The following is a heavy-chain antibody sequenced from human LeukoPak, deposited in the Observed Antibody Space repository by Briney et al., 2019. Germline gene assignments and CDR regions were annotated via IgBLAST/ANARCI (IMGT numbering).Heavy chain of an antibody. V-gene: IGHV4-38-2*02. J-gene: IGHJ4*02. CDR3: ARAFSGGDLQAGFDY. Sequence: SETLSLTCTVSGYSISSGYYWGWIRQPPGKGLEWIGSIYHSGSTYYNPSLKSRVTISVDTSKNQFSLKLSSVTAADTAVYYCARAFSGGDLQAGFDYWGQGTLVTVSS. CDR2: IYHSGST. D-gene: IGHD3-3*01. CDR1: GYSISSGYY.